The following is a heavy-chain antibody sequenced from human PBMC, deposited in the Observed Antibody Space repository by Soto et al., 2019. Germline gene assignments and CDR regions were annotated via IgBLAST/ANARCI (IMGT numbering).Heavy chain of an antibody. CDR1: GFTFSSYA. V-gene: IGHV3-23*01. D-gene: IGHD3-10*01. Sequence: GGSLRLSCAASGFTFSSYAMSWVRQAPGKGLEWVSAISGSGGSTYYADSVKGRFTISRDNSKNTLYLQMNSLRAEDTAVYYCARVGQSIPLVRGLIHYPGQATLVSVSS. J-gene: IGHJ4*02. CDR3: ARVGQSIPLVRGLIHY. CDR2: ISGSGGST.